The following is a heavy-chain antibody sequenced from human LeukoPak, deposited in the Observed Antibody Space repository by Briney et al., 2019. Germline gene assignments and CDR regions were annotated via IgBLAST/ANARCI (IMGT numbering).Heavy chain of an antibody. D-gene: IGHD6-13*01. CDR3: ARDLELGSIAAAGTVDY. V-gene: IGHV4-39*01. CDR2: IYYSGST. Sequence: SETLSLTCTVSGGSISSSSYYWGWIRQPPGKGLEWIGSIYYSGSTYYNPSLKSRVTISVDTSKNQFSLKLSSVTAADTAVYYCARDLELGSIAAAGTVDYWGQGTLVTVSS. J-gene: IGHJ4*02. CDR1: GGSISSSSYY.